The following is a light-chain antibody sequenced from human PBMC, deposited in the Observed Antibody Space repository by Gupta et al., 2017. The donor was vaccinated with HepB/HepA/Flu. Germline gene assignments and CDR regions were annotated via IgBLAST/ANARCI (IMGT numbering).Light chain of an antibody. V-gene: IGLV2-14*01. CDR2: DVS. CDR3: SSYTSSSTLV. Sequence: QSALPQPPSVSGSPGQPITISCTGTSSDVGGYNYVSWYQQPPGNAPILMIYDVSNRPSGVSNRFAASKSGNTAFPTISGLQAEDEAYYYCSSYTSSSTLVFGGGTKLTVL. J-gene: IGLJ2*01. CDR1: SSDVGGYNY.